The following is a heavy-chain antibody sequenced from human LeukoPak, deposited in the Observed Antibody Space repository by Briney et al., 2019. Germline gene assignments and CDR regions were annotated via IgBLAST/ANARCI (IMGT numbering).Heavy chain of an antibody. V-gene: IGHV4-30-4*01. Sequence: SQTLSPTCTVSGGSISSGDYYWSWIRQPPGKGLEWIGYIYYSGSTYYNPSLKSRVTIPVDTSKNQFSLKLSSVTAADTAVYYCAREATYSGYANYGMDVWGQGTTVTVSS. CDR2: IYYSGST. J-gene: IGHJ6*02. CDR3: AREATYSGYANYGMDV. CDR1: GGSISSGDYY. D-gene: IGHD5-12*01.